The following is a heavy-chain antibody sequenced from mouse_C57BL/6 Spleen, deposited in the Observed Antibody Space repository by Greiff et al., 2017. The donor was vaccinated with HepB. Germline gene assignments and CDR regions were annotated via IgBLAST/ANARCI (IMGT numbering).Heavy chain of an antibody. J-gene: IGHJ4*01. CDR1: GYTFTSYW. CDR3: ARTSLLSRGAMDY. CDR2: INPSSGYT. Sequence: VQLQQSGAELAKPGASVKLSCKASGYTFTSYWMHWVKQRPGQGLEWIGYINPSSGYTKYNQKFKDKATLTADKSSSTAYMQLSSLTYEDSAVYYCARTSLLSRGAMDYWGQGTSVTVSS. D-gene: IGHD2-1*01. V-gene: IGHV1-7*01.